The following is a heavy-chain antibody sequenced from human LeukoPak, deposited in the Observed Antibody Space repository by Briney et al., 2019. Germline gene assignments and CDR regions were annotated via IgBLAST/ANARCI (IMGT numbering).Heavy chain of an antibody. Sequence: GGSLRLSCAASGFTFSDYYMSWIRQAPGKGLEWVSYISSSGSTIYYADSVKGRFTISRENAKNSLYLQMNSLRAEDTAVYYCARGRPRFLEWLSPGVDCGMDVWGQGTTVTVSS. CDR2: ISSSGSTI. CDR1: GFTFSDYY. V-gene: IGHV3-11*01. D-gene: IGHD3-3*01. J-gene: IGHJ6*02. CDR3: ARGRPRFLEWLSPGVDCGMDV.